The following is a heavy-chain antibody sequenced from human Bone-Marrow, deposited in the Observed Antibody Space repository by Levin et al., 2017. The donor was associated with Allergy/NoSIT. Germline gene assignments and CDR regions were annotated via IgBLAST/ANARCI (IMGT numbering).Heavy chain of an antibody. CDR1: GFTFSSYA. D-gene: IGHD3-22*01. J-gene: IGHJ4*02. CDR3: AKEYYFDSSGSLFDY. Sequence: ASVKVSCAGSGFTFSSYAMSWVRQAPGKGLEWVSSLSGSGDSTYYADSVKGRFTISRDNSKNTLYLQMDSLRVEDTAVYYCAKEYYFDSSGSLFDYWAQGTLVTVSS. CDR2: LSGSGDST. V-gene: IGHV3-23*01.